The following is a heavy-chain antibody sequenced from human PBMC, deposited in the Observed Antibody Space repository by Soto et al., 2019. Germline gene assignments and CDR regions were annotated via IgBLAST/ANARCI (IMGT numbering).Heavy chain of an antibody. CDR2: IYKSATT. CDR1: GDSISNLDYF. Sequence: SETLSLTCSVSGDSISNLDYFWAWIRQPPGQALEYIGYIYKSATTYYNPAFESRVAISVDTSKSQFSLKVTSGTAADTAVYFCARGRYCLTGRCFPNWFDSWGQGALVTVSS. CDR3: ARGRYCLTGRCFPNWFDS. V-gene: IGHV4-30-4*01. J-gene: IGHJ5*01. D-gene: IGHD7-27*01.